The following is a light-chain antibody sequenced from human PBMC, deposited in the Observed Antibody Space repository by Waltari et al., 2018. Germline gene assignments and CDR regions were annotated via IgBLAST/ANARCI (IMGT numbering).Light chain of an antibody. Sequence: VAPGQTATITCGGNNIGGKTVHWYQQKPGQAPVLVVYDDYYRPSGIPERFSGSNSGNTAALTISWVEAGDEADYYCQVWDSSSDRPVFGGGTKVFVL. J-gene: IGLJ3*02. CDR2: DDY. CDR3: QVWDSSSDRPV. V-gene: IGLV3-21*02. CDR1: NIGGKT.